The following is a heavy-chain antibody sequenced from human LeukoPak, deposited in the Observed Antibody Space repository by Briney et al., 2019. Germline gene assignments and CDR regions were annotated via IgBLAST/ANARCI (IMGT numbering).Heavy chain of an antibody. CDR1: GVTFSSYA. J-gene: IGHJ4*02. V-gene: IGHV3-23*01. CDR3: AKDPMIVVKYFDY. D-gene: IGHD3-22*01. Sequence: PGGSLRLSCAASGVTFSSYAMSWVRQAPGKGLEWVSAISGSGGSTYYADSVKGRFTISRDNSKNTLYLQMNSLRAEDTAVYYCAKDPMIVVKYFDYWGQGTLVTVSS. CDR2: ISGSGGST.